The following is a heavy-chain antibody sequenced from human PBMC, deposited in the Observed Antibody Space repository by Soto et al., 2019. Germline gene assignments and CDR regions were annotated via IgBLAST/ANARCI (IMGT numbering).Heavy chain of an antibody. CDR3: ARDGRGSSSFFDY. CDR2: IYYSGST. CDR1: GGSISSGGYY. Sequence: QVQLQESGPGLVKPSQTLSLTCTVSGGSISSGGYYWSWIRQHPGKGLEWVGYIYYSGSTYYNPSLKSRVTISVDTSKNQFSLKLSSVTAADTAVYYCARDGRGSSSFFDYWGQGTLVTVSS. D-gene: IGHD6-13*01. J-gene: IGHJ4*02. V-gene: IGHV4-31*03.